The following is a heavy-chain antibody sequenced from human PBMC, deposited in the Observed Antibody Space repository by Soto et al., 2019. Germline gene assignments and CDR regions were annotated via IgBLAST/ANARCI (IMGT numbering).Heavy chain of an antibody. Sequence: GGSLRLSCAASGFTFSSYWMSWVRQAPGKGLEWVSVIYSGGSTYYADSVKGRFTISRDNSKNTLYLQMNSLRAEDTAVYYCARAPRPGYYDSSGYYDYWGQGTLVTVSS. D-gene: IGHD3-22*01. CDR3: ARAPRPGYYDSSGYYDY. J-gene: IGHJ4*02. V-gene: IGHV3-53*01. CDR2: IYSGGST. CDR1: GFTFSSYW.